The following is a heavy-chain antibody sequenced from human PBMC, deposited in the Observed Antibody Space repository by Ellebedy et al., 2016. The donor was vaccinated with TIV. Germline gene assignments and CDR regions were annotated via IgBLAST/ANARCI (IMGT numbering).Heavy chain of an antibody. CDR1: GLTSSSHA. D-gene: IGHD4-23*01. CDR2: ITESGGNT. Sequence: PGGSLRLSCAASGLTSSSHAMSWVRQAPGKGLEWVSSITESGGNTYYADSVKGRFTISRDNSKDTLFLQMNSLRAEDTAIYFCARDPVGVGPAFDVWGQGTMVTVSS. CDR3: ARDPVGVGPAFDV. J-gene: IGHJ3*01. V-gene: IGHV3-23*01.